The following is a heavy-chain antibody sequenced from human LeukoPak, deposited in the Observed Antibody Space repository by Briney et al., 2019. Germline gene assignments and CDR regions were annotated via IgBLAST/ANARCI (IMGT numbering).Heavy chain of an antibody. J-gene: IGHJ4*02. CDR3: ARHVRVTMIVVAAVFDY. V-gene: IGHV4-59*08. CDR2: IYYSGST. Sequence: SETLSLTCTVSGGSISSYYWSWIRQPPGKGLEWSGYIYYSGSTNYNPSLKSRVTISVDTSKNQISLKLSSVTAADTAVYYCARHVRVTMIVVAAVFDYWGQGTLVTVSS. D-gene: IGHD3-22*01. CDR1: GGSISSYY.